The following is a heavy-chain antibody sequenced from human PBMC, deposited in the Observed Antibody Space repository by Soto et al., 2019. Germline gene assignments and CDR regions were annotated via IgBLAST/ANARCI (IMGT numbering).Heavy chain of an antibody. CDR1: GFTFSAYG. J-gene: IGHJ4*02. V-gene: IGHV3-30*18. Sequence: QVQLVESAGGVVQPGTSLRLSCAASGFTFSAYGMHWVRQVPGKGLEWVAVISYDGSHKDYVDSVKGRITISRDNSKNTLHLRMNSLRPEDTAVYYCAKEGRGYGGFDPNSYFENWGQGTLVTVSS. CDR3: AKEGRGYGGFDPNSYFEN. CDR2: ISYDGSHK. D-gene: IGHD5-12*01.